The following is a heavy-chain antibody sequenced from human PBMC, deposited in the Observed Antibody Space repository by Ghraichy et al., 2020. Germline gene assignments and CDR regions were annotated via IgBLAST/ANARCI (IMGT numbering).Heavy chain of an antibody. CDR1: GFNFSEYY. CDR2: ISSSAIYS. J-gene: IGHJ3*02. CDR3: ARGGRRGYYDGPSNVFDI. V-gene: IGHV3-11*06. D-gene: IGHD3-22*01. Sequence: GGSLRLSCAASGFNFSEYYMTWIRQAPGKGLEWLSYISSSAIYSDYAGSVKGRFTISRDNVKNSLYLQLNSLRAEDTALYYCARGGRRGYYDGPSNVFDIGGQETLVTVSP.